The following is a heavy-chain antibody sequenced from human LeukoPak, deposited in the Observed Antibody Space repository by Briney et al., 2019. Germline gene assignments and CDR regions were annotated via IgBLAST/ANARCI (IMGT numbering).Heavy chain of an antibody. CDR2: IGTAGDT. CDR3: ARANSSSWKDGAFDI. D-gene: IGHD6-13*01. J-gene: IGHJ3*02. V-gene: IGHV3-13*04. Sequence: PGESLRLSCAASGFTFSSYDMHWVRQATGKGLEWVSAIGTAGDTSYPGSVKGRFTISRENAKNSLYLQMNSLRAGDAAVYYCARANSSSWKDGAFDIWGQGTMVTVSS. CDR1: GFTFSSYD.